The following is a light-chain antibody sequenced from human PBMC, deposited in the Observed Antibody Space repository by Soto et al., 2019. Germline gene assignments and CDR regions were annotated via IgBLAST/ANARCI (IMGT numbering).Light chain of an antibody. J-gene: IGKJ4*01. CDR1: QSISSY. CDR3: QQSYSTPLLT. V-gene: IGKV1-39*01. Sequence: DIQMTQSPSSLSASVGDRVTITCRASQSISSYLNWYQQKPGKAPKLLIYAASSLQSRVPSRFSGSGSGTDFTLTISSLQPEDFATYYCQQSYSTPLLTFGGGTKVEI. CDR2: AAS.